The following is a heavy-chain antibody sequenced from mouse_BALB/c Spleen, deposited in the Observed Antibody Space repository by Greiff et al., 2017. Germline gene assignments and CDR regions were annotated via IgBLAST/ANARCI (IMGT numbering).Heavy chain of an antibody. J-gene: IGHJ1*01. V-gene: IGHV1-63*02. CDR3: SIRYYRYDDRYFDV. D-gene: IGHD2-14*01. CDR1: GYTFTNYW. CDR2: IYRGGGYT. Sequence: VQLQQSGAELVRPGASVKLSCTASGYTFTNYWLGWVKQRPGHGLEWIGDIYRGGGYTNYNEKFKGKATLTADTSSSTAYMQLRSLTSEDSAVYSCSIRYYRYDDRYFDVWGAGTTVTVSS.